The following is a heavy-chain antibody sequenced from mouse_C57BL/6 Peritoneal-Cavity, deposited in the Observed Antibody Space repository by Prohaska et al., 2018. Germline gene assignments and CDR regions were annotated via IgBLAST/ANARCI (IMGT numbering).Heavy chain of an antibody. V-gene: IGHV1-69*02. CDR3: ARWYYGRSIGY. CDR2: IDPSDRYT. D-gene: IGHD1-1*01. Sequence: KASGYTFTSYWMHWVKQRPGQGLKWIGEIDPSDRYTNYNQKFKGKATLTVENSSSKAYMQLSRLTAEDSAVDYCARWYYGRSIGYCGQGTTLT. CDR1: GYTFTSYW. J-gene: IGHJ2*01.